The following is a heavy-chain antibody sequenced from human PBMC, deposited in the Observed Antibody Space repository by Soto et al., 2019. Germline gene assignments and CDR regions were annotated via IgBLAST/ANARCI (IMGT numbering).Heavy chain of an antibody. D-gene: IGHD6-6*01. J-gene: IGHJ4*02. Sequence: PGGSLRLSCAASGFTFSSSWMNWVRQAPGKGLEWVAGIKEDGSEKYYVDIVKGRFTISRDNVENSLYLQMNSLRGEDSAVYYCARVGGVAARTFDYWGQGTLVTVSS. CDR3: ARVGGVAARTFDY. CDR1: GFTFSSSW. V-gene: IGHV3-7*03. CDR2: IKEDGSEK.